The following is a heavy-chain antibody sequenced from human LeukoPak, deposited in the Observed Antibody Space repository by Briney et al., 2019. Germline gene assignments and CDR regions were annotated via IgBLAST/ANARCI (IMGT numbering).Heavy chain of an antibody. V-gene: IGHV1-24*01. CDR1: GFTLTDLS. D-gene: IGHD2-2*01. CDR2: FDRKNGDT. CDR3: ATGVFCATTTCPGYQHYYYFMDV. J-gene: IGHJ6*03. Sequence: GASVRVSCTVSGFTLTDLSMHWVRQAPGKGLEWVGGFDRKNGDTIYAQRFRGRVTLTEDTSTGTAYMDLSSLSADDTAVYYCATGVFCATTTCPGYQHYYYFMDVWGKGTTVTVSS.